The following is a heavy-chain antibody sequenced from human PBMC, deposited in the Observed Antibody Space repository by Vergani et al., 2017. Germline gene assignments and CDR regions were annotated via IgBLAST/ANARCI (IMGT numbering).Heavy chain of an antibody. CDR3: ARGGTVAPFDY. V-gene: IGHV4-59*01. CDR2: IYYSGST. J-gene: IGHJ4*02. Sequence: QVQLQESGPGLVKPSETLSLTCTVSGGSISSYYWSWIRQPPGKGLEWIGYIYYSGSTHYNPSLKSRVTISVDTSKNQFSLKLSSVTAADTAVYYCARGGTVAPFDYWGQGTLVTVSS. D-gene: IGHD6-19*01. CDR1: GGSISSYY.